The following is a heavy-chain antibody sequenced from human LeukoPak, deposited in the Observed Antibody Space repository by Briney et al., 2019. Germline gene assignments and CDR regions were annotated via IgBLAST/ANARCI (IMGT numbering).Heavy chain of an antibody. D-gene: IGHD1-26*01. CDR3: AKDSSVWVVGAISFFDY. V-gene: IGHV3-30*18. CDR2: ISYDGSTK. CDR1: GFTFSNYG. J-gene: IGHJ4*02. Sequence: PGRSLRLSCAASGFTFSNYGMHWVRQAPGKGLEWVAAISYDGSTKYYAVSVKGRFTSSRDNSKDTLYLQMNSLRPEDTAVYYCAKDSSVWVVGAISFFDYWGQGTLVTVSS.